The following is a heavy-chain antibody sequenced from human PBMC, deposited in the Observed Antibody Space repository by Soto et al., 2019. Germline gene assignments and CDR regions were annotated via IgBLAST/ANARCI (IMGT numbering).Heavy chain of an antibody. J-gene: IGHJ4*02. D-gene: IGHD3-22*01. Sequence: KTSETLSLTCTVSGGSISSSSYHWGWIRQPPGKGLEWIGSIYYSGSTYYNPSLKSRVTISVDTSKNQFSLKLSSVTAADTAVYYCASASDSSGYYHNSFDYWGQGTLVTVSS. V-gene: IGHV4-39*01. CDR1: GGSISSSSYH. CDR2: IYYSGST. CDR3: ASASDSSGYYHNSFDY.